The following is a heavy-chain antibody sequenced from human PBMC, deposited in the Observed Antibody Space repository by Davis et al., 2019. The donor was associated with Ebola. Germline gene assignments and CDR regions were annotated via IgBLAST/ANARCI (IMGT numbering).Heavy chain of an antibody. Sequence: SVKVSCKASGCTFSSYAISWVRQAPGQGLEWMGGIIPIFGTANYAQKFQGRVTITADESTSTAYMELSSLRSEDTAVYYCARDGIAAAGHSYWGQGTLVTVSS. CDR3: ARDGIAAAGHSY. CDR1: GCTFSSYA. V-gene: IGHV1-69*13. J-gene: IGHJ4*02. D-gene: IGHD6-13*01. CDR2: IIPIFGTA.